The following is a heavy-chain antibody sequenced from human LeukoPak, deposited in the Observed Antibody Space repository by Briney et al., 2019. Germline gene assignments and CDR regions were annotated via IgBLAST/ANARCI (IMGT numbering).Heavy chain of an antibody. D-gene: IGHD3-9*01. V-gene: IGHV3-21*01. J-gene: IGHJ4*02. Sequence: GGSLRLSCAASGFTFSSYSMNWVRQAPGKGLEWVSSISSSSGYIYYADSVKGRFTISRDNAENSLYLQMNSLRAEDTAVYYCASSFYVDILTGYYKGGGGDYFDYWGQGTLVTVSS. CDR1: GFTFSSYS. CDR3: ASSFYVDILTGYYKGGGGDYFDY. CDR2: ISSSSGYI.